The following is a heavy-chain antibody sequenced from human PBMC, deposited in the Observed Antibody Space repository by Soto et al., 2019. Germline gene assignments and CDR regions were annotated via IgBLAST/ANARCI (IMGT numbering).Heavy chain of an antibody. CDR1: GFTFSDYY. CDR2: ITSSGSTT. CDR3: ARERYSYGPYYFDY. Sequence: GGSLRLSCAAYGFTFSDYYMSWIRQAPGKGLEWVSSITSSGSTTYYTDSVKGRFTISRDNAKNSLYLQMNSLRAEDTAVYYCARERYSYGPYYFDYWGQGTLVTVSS. D-gene: IGHD5-18*01. V-gene: IGHV3-11*01. J-gene: IGHJ4*02.